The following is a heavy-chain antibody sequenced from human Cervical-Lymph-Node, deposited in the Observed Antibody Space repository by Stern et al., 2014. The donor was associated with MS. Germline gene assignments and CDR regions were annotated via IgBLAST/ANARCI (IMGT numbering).Heavy chain of an antibody. Sequence: VQLVESGPGLVKPSETLSLTCTVSGGSISRSTYYWGWIRQPPGKGLEWIGNIYYSGTTYYDPSLKSRVPISVHAATHQFSLKLNSVTAADTAVYYCARLTGIIDSWGQGTLVAVSS. D-gene: IGHD5-24*01. CDR2: IYYSGTT. V-gene: IGHV4-39*01. J-gene: IGHJ4*02. CDR3: ARLTGIIDS. CDR1: GGSISRSTYY.